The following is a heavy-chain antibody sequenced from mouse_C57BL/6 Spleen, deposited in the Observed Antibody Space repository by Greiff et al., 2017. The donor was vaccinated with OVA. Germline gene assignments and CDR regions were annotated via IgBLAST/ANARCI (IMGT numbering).Heavy chain of an antibody. Sequence: EVQLQQSGPGLVKPSQSLSLTCSVTGYSITSGYYWNWIRQFPGNKLEWMGYISYDGSNNYNPSLKNRISITRDTSKNQFFLKLNSVTTEDTATYYCARYSNDLDYWGQGTTLTVSS. CDR1: GYSITSGYY. CDR3: ARYSNDLDY. CDR2: ISYDGSN. J-gene: IGHJ2*01. D-gene: IGHD2-12*01. V-gene: IGHV3-6*01.